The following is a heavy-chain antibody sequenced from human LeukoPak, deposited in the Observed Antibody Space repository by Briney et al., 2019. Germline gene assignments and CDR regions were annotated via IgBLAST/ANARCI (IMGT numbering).Heavy chain of an antibody. CDR1: GYTLTELS. V-gene: IGHV1-46*01. D-gene: IGHD4-23*01. J-gene: IGHJ4*02. CDR3: ASGTTVVTIDY. Sequence: ASVKVSCKVSGYTLTELSMHWVRQAPGQGLEWMGIINPSGGSTSYAQKFQGRVTMTRDTSTSTVYMELSSLRSEDTAVYYCASGTTVVTIDYWGQGTLVTVSS. CDR2: INPSGGST.